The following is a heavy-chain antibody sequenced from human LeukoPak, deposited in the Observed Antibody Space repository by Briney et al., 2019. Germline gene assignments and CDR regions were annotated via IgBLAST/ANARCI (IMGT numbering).Heavy chain of an antibody. CDR2: MYYSGST. CDR1: GGSLTNFY. D-gene: IGHD6-13*01. CDR3: ARAHSSSWYMDY. J-gene: IGHJ4*02. Sequence: SETLSLTCTVSGGSLTNFYWSWIRQPPGKGLEWIGYMYYSGSTNYNPSLKSRVTISLDTSNNQFSLKLTSVIAADTAVYYCARAHSSSWYMDYWGQGTLVTVSS. V-gene: IGHV4-59*01.